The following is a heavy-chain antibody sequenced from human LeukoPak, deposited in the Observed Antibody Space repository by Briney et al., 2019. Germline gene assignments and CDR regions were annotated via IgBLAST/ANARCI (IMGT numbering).Heavy chain of an antibody. J-gene: IGHJ5*01. Sequence: SETLSLTCSISGGAITSHYWTWIRQPPGKGLEWIGHFYNSGGAKYNSSLKSRVAISVDTSKNQFLLSLSSLTAADTAVYYCARSRDAYNFYWFDSWGQGTRVTVSS. D-gene: IGHD5-24*01. CDR1: GGAITSHY. CDR2: FYNSGGA. CDR3: ARSRDAYNFYWFDS. V-gene: IGHV4-4*08.